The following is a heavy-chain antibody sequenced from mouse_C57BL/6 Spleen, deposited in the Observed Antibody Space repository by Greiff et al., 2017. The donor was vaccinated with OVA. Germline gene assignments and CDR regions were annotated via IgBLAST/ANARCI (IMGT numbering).Heavy chain of an antibody. J-gene: IGHJ2*01. CDR1: GYTFTSYW. V-gene: IGHV1-55*01. CDR2: IYPGSGST. CDR3: ARYYYGSSYKEFDY. Sequence: VQLQQPGAELVKPGASVKMSCKASGYTFTSYWITCVKQRPGQGLEWIGDIYPGSGSTNYNEKFKSKATLTVDTSSSTAYMQLSSLTSEDSAVYYCARYYYGSSYKEFDYWGQGTTLTVSS. D-gene: IGHD1-1*01.